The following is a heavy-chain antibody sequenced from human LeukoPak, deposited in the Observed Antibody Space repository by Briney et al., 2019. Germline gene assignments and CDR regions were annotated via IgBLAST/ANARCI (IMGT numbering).Heavy chain of an antibody. V-gene: IGHV1-24*01. CDR3: ATGHCNTSSCYYYYMDV. CDR1: GYTLRELS. D-gene: IGHD2/OR15-2a*01. J-gene: IGHJ6*03. Sequence: GASVKVSCKVSGYTLRELSMHWVRHAPAKGLQRRVDFDPEDGESIIAQKFQGRLTMTEDTSTDTAYMELSSLTSEDTAMYYCATGHCNTSSCYYYYMDVWGKGTTVTVSS. CDR2: FDPEDGES.